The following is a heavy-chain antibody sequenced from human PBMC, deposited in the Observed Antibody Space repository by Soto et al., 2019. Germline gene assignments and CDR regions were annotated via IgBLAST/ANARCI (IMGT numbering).Heavy chain of an antibody. V-gene: IGHV3-15*01. J-gene: IGHJ3*02. D-gene: IGHD2-21*02. CDR1: GFTFSNAW. Sequence: GGSLRLSCAASGFTFSNAWMSWVRQAPGKGLEWVGRIKSKTDGGTTDYAAPVKGRFTISRDDSKNTLYLQMNSLKTEDTAVYYCTTGGNCGGDCYLADAFDIWGQGTMVTVSS. CDR3: TTGGNCGGDCYLADAFDI. CDR2: IKSKTDGGTT.